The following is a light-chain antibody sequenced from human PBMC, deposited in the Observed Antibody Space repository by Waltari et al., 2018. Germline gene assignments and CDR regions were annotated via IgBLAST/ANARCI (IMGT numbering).Light chain of an antibody. CDR3: ATWDDSLNGRV. CDR1: SSNIGINT. CDR2: AND. J-gene: IGLJ3*02. Sequence: QSVLTQPPLASGTPGQRVTIPCSGNSSNIGINTVTWYQQLPGTAPKRLIYANDHRPSGVPDRFSASKSDTSASLAISGLQSEDEADYFCATWDDSLNGRVFGGGTKLAVL. V-gene: IGLV1-44*01.